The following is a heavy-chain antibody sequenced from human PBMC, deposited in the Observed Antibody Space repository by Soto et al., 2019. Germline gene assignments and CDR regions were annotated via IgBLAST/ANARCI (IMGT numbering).Heavy chain of an antibody. CDR2: ISGSGGST. J-gene: IGHJ4*02. V-gene: IGHV3-23*01. Sequence: EVQLLESGGGLVQPGGSLRPSCAASGFTFSSYAMSWVRQAPGEGLEWVSAISGSGGSTYYADSVKGRFTISRDNSKNTLYLQMNSLRAEDTAVYYCAKDSGARLYSYGFDYWGQGTLVTVSS. CDR1: GFTFSSYA. CDR3: AKDSGARLYSYGFDY. D-gene: IGHD5-18*01.